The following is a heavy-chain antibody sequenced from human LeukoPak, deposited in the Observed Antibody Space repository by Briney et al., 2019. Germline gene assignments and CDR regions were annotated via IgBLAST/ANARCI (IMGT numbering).Heavy chain of an antibody. Sequence: GGSLRLSCAASGFPLSSYGMHWVRQAPGKGLEWVAVISYDGSNKYYADSVKGRFTISRGNSKNTLYLQMNSLRAEDTAVYYCAKGDAFDIWGQGTMVTVSS. V-gene: IGHV3-30*18. J-gene: IGHJ3*02. CDR2: ISYDGSNK. CDR1: GFPLSSYG. CDR3: AKGDAFDI.